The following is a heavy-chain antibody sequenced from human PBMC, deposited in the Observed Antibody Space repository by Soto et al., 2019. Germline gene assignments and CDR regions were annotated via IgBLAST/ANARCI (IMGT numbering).Heavy chain of an antibody. CDR1: SAA. CDR2: TYYRSKWYN. Sequence: SAAWNWIRQSPSRGLEWLGRTYYRSKWYNDYAVSVKSRITINPDTSKNQFSLQLNSVTPEDTAVYYCARGYYDSSGYLGAFDIWGQGTMVTVSS. D-gene: IGHD3-22*01. CDR3: ARGYYDSSGYLGAFDI. V-gene: IGHV6-1*01. J-gene: IGHJ3*02.